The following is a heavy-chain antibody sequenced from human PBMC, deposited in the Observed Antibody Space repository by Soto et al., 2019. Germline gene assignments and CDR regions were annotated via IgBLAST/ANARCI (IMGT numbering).Heavy chain of an antibody. CDR3: AGGKVFVLVPAANPYYGREA. Sequence: ASVKVSCKASGYTFTGYYMHWVRQAPGQGLEWMGWINPNSGGTNYAQKFQGWVTMTRDTSISTAYMELSRLRSDDTAVYYCAGGKVFVLVPAANPYYGREAGGQGTRFTFPS. D-gene: IGHD2-2*01. V-gene: IGHV1-2*04. CDR2: INPNSGGT. J-gene: IGHJ6*02. CDR1: GYTFTGYY.